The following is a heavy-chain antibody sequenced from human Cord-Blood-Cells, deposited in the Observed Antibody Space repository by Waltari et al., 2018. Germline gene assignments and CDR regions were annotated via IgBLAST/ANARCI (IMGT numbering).Heavy chain of an antibody. D-gene: IGHD2-2*02. J-gene: IGHJ4*02. CDR3: ARLEVDCSSTSCYSGGWDY. Sequence: QLQLQESGPGLVRPSETLSLTCTVSGGSISSSSYYWGWIRQPPGTGLEWIGSIYYSGSTYYNPSLKSRVTISVDTSKNQFSLKLSSVTAADTAVYYCARLEVDCSSTSCYSGGWDYWGQGTLVTVSS. V-gene: IGHV4-39*01. CDR1: GGSISSSSYY. CDR2: IYYSGST.